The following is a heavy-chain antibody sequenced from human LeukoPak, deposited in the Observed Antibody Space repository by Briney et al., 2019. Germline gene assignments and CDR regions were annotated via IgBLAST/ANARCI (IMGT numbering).Heavy chain of an antibody. J-gene: IGHJ4*02. CDR1: GGTFSSYA. CDR3: ARETLSGSYYAFDY. CDR2: IIPIFGTA. D-gene: IGHD1-26*01. V-gene: IGHV1-69*06. Sequence: SVKVSCKASGGTFSSYAISWVRQAPGQGLEWMGGIIPIFGTANYAQKFQGRVTITADKSTSTAYMELSSLRSEDTAVYYCARETLSGSYYAFDYWGQGTLVTVSS.